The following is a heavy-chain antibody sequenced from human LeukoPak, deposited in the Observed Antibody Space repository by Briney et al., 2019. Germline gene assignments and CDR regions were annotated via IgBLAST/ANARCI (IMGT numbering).Heavy chain of an antibody. CDR3: ARIITAAGTDF. Sequence: TGGSLRLSCAASGFSFSNYGMNWVRQAPGKGLEGVSAIGGSGTTTYYAASVKGRFTISRDNSKSTLYLQMNSLRAEDTAVYYCARIITAAGTDFWGQGTLVTVSS. V-gene: IGHV3-23*01. CDR1: GFSFSNYG. J-gene: IGHJ4*02. D-gene: IGHD6-13*01. CDR2: IGGSGTTT.